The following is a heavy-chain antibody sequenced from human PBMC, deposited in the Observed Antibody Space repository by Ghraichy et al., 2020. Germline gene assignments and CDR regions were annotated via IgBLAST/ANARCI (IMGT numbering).Heavy chain of an antibody. Sequence: GGSLRLSCAASGFTFSSYGMHWVRQAPGKGLEWVAFIRYDGSNKYYADSVKGRFTISRDNSKNTLYLQMNSLRAEDTAVYYCAKDLPWAVAGSRFDYWGQGTLVTVSS. D-gene: IGHD6-19*01. J-gene: IGHJ4*02. CDR1: GFTFSSYG. CDR3: AKDLPWAVAGSRFDY. CDR2: IRYDGSNK. V-gene: IGHV3-30*02.